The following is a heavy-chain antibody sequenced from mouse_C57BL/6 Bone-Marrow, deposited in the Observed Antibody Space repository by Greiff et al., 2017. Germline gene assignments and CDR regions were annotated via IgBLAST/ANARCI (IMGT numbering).Heavy chain of an antibody. CDR1: GYTFTEYT. Sequence: VQLQESGAELVKPGASVKLSCKASGYTFTEYTIHWVKQRSGQGLEWIGWFYPGSGSIKYNEKFKDKATLTADKSSSTVYMELSRLTSEDSAVYFCASHGRGDYYGSSRHWYFDVWGTGTTVTVSS. D-gene: IGHD1-1*01. V-gene: IGHV1-62-2*01. CDR3: ASHGRGDYYGSSRHWYFDV. J-gene: IGHJ1*03. CDR2: FYPGSGSI.